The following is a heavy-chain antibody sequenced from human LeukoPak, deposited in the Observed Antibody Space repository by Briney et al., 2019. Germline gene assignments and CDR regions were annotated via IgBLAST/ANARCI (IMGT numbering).Heavy chain of an antibody. D-gene: IGHD4-17*01. Sequence: SETLSLTCTVSGGSISSSSYYGGWIRQPPGKGLEWIGSIYYSGSTYYNPSLKSRVTISVDTSKNQFSLKLSSVTAADTAVYYCARHGDYGDYATLEYFQHWGQGTLVTVSS. CDR1: GGSISSSSYY. CDR2: IYYSGST. V-gene: IGHV4-39*01. CDR3: ARHGDYGDYATLEYFQH. J-gene: IGHJ1*01.